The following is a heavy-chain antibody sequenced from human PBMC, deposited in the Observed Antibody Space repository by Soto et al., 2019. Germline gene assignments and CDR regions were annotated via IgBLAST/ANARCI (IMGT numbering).Heavy chain of an antibody. CDR3: ATQTISYTWGV. J-gene: IGHJ6*02. D-gene: IGHD3-16*01. V-gene: IGHV4-4*02. CDR1: GAPITTTKW. CDR2: LSLGDER. Sequence: QVQLQESGPGLVKPSETLSLTCTVSGAPITTTKWWAWVRLPPGKGLEWIGELSLGDERSSNPSLEGRFTTSLDKSNNHFSLKLTSVTAADTAIYYCATQTISYTWGVWGRGTSFTVSS.